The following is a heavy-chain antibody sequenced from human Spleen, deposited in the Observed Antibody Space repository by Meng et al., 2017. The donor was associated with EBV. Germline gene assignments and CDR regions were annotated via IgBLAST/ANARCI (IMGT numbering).Heavy chain of an antibody. CDR2: INHSGST. Sequence: SGQRLVNPSETLSLTCPALGGSISSHSHSWDWPRQPPGKGLEWIGEINHSGSTNYNPSLKSRVTISVDTSKNQFSLKLSSVTAADTAVYYCARGYCSGGSCYSDYWGQGTLVTVSS. CDR3: ARGYCSGGSCYSDY. J-gene: IGHJ4*02. V-gene: IGHV4-39*07. D-gene: IGHD2-15*01. CDR1: GGSISSHSHS.